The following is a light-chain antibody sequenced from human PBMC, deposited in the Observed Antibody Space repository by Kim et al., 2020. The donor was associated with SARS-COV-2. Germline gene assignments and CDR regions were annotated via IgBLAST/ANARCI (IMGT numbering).Light chain of an antibody. V-gene: IGKV3D-15*01. CDR3: QHYNNWPLS. J-gene: IGKJ5*01. CDR1: QSVASS. CDR2: GAS. Sequence: VSPGARATLSCRASQSVASSLAWYQQKPGQAPRLLIYGASTRATGIPARFSGSGSGTEFTLTISSLQSEDFAVYYCQHYNNWPLSFGQGTRLEIK.